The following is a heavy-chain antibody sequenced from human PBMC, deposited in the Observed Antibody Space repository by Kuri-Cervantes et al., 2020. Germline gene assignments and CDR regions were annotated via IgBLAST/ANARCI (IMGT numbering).Heavy chain of an antibody. J-gene: IGHJ4*01. V-gene: IGHV3-53*01. CDR1: GFTVSSNY. D-gene: IGHD2-15*01. CDR3: ARGYCSGGTSYGGGFDY. CDR2: IYSGGST. Sequence: GESLKISCAASGFTVSSNYMSWVRQAPGKGLEWGSVIYSGGSTYYADSVKGRFTISRDNSKNTLYLQMNSLTAEDTAVYYCARGYCSGGTSYGGGFDYWGQGTLVTVSS.